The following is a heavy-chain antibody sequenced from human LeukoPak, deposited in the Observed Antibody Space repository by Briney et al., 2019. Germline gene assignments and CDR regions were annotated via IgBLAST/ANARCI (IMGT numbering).Heavy chain of an antibody. CDR3: ARFGLTSSLDY. CDR1: GYRLTDNW. D-gene: IGHD6-13*01. CDR2: IYTGESDT. J-gene: IGHJ4*02. V-gene: IGHV5-51*01. Sequence: GESLKISGKISGYRLTDNWSGWVRQVPGKGLEWMGVIYTGESDTRYSPSFQGQVKLSMDTSISNAYLEWSGLKASDTAIYYCARFGLTSSLDYWGQGTLVTVSS.